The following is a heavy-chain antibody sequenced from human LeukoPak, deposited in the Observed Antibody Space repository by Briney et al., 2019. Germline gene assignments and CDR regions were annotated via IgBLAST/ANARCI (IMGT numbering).Heavy chain of an antibody. CDR1: GFPFGNFE. CDR3: ARDFGIVDNRFDF. V-gene: IGHV3-48*03. D-gene: IGHD3-16*02. Sequence: SGGSLRLSCAASGFPFGNFEMNWVRQAPGQGLEWISYISKNGGTIYYANSVKGRFIISRDKAKNSVYLQMNSLRVEDTATYYCARDFGIVDNRFDFWGQGALVTVSS. CDR2: ISKNGGTI. J-gene: IGHJ4*02.